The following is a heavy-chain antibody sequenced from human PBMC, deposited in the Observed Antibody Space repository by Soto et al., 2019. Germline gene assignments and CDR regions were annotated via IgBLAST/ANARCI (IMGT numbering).Heavy chain of an antibody. CDR1: GFMFLSYG. J-gene: IGHJ5*01. V-gene: IGHV3-30*18. Sequence: VQLVESGGGVVQPGRSLRLSCEASGFMFLSYGFHWVRQAPGKGLEWVAVISVNGGNKDYVDSVKGRFTISRDDSKNTLYLQMDNLGGGEPAVYYCGKERGGGGYSSIDSWGQGTLVSVSS. CDR3: GKERGGGGYSSIDS. CDR2: ISVNGGNK. D-gene: IGHD4-4*01.